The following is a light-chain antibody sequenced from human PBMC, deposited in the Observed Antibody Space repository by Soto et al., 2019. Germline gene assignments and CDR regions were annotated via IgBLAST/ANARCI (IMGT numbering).Light chain of an antibody. CDR2: EVS. V-gene: IGLV2-14*01. CDR3: SSYTSTSSYV. Sequence: QSVLTQPASVSGSPGQSITISCTGTSSDIGDYNYVSWYQQHPGKVPKLMIYEVSNRPSGISNRFSGSKSGNTASLTISGLQADDEADYYCSSYTSTSSYVFGTGTKVTVL. CDR1: SSDIGDYNY. J-gene: IGLJ1*01.